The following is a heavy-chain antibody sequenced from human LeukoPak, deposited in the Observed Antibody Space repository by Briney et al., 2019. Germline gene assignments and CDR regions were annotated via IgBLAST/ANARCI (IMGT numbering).Heavy chain of an antibody. J-gene: IGHJ6*02. V-gene: IGHV1-18*01. D-gene: IGHD3-10*01. CDR3: ARGVRGAPYGMDV. Sequence: ASVKVSCKASGYTFISYSISWVRQAPGQGLEWMEWVSAYNGNTNYAQKFRGRVAMTTDTSTTTVYMELRSLRSDDTAVYYCARGVRGAPYGMDVWGQGTTVIVSS. CDR1: GYTFISYS. CDR2: VSAYNGNT.